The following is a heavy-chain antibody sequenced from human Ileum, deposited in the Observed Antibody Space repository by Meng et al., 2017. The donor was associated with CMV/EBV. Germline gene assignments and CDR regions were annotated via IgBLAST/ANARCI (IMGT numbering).Heavy chain of an antibody. CDR2: IYSGGST. CDR1: GFTFSNAW. CDR3: ARGGRRFLDY. V-gene: IGHV3-66*02. D-gene: IGHD3-3*01. Sequence: GESLKISCAASGFTFSNAWMSWVRQAPGKGLEWVSVIYSGGSTYYADSVKGRFTISRDNSKNTLYLQMNSLRAEDTAVYYCARGGRRFLDYWGQGTLVTVSS. J-gene: IGHJ4*02.